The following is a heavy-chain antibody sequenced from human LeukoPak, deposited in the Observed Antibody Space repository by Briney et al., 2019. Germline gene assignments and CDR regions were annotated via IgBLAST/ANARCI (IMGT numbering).Heavy chain of an antibody. D-gene: IGHD1-26*01. CDR3: ARDWTVYSGSYYDPQLDY. CDR2: IYSGGST. V-gene: IGHV3-66*01. CDR1: AFTVSSNY. J-gene: IGHJ4*02. Sequence: GGSLRLSCAASAFTVSSNYMSWVRQAPGKGLEWVSIIYSGGSTQYADSVKGRFTISRDNSKNTVYLQMNSLRAEDTAVYYCARDWTVYSGSYYDPQLDYWGQGTLVTVSS.